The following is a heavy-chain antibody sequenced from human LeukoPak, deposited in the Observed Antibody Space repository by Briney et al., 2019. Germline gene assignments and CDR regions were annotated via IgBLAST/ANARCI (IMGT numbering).Heavy chain of an antibody. CDR3: ARGIEWLRYLEY. CDR1: GYTFTSYY. D-gene: IGHD5-12*01. J-gene: IGHJ4*02. V-gene: IGHV1-46*01. Sequence: ASVKVSCKAPGYTFTSYYMHWVRQAPGQGLEWVGIINPSGGSTSYAQKFQGRVTMTRDTSTNTVYMELSSLRSEDTAVYYCARGIEWLRYLEYWGQGTLVTVSS. CDR2: INPSGGST.